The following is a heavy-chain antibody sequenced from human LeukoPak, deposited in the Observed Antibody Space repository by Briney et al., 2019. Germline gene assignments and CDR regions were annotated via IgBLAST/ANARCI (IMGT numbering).Heavy chain of an antibody. J-gene: IGHJ6*02. D-gene: IGHD6-25*01. CDR3: AKDAADV. CDR2: IVSSASST. CDR1: GFTFSSYA. Sequence: GGSLRLSCAASGFTFSSYAMTWVRQAPGKGLEWVSSIVSSASSTYYADSVKGRFTISRDNSKNTLYLQMNSLRAEDTAVYYCAKDAADVWGQGTTVTVSS. V-gene: IGHV3-23*01.